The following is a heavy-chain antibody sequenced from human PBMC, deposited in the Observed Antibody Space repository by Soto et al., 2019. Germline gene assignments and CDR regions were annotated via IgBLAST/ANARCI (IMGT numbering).Heavy chain of an antibody. V-gene: IGHV3-33*01. Sequence: SLRLSCAASGFTFSSYGMHWVRQAPGKGLEWVAVIWYDGSNKYYADSVKGRFTISRDNSKNTLYLQMNSLRAEDTAVYFCARDLSYGDLKPFDYWGQGTLVTVSS. CDR3: ARDLSYGDLKPFDY. CDR1: GFTFSSYG. CDR2: IWYDGSNK. J-gene: IGHJ4*02. D-gene: IGHD4-17*01.